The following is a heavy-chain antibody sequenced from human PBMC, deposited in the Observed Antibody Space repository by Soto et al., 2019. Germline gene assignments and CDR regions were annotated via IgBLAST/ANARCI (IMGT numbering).Heavy chain of an antibody. CDR2: ISSSSSTI. D-gene: IGHD3-22*01. CDR1: GFTFSSYS. CDR3: ARGNPITMIVVVAPDFDY. Sequence: EVQLVESGGGLVQPGGSLRLSWAASGFTFSSYSMNWVRQAPGKGLEWVSYISSSSSTIYYADSVKGRFTISRDNAKNSLYLQMNSLRDEDTAVYYCARGNPITMIVVVAPDFDYWGEGTLVTVSS. J-gene: IGHJ4*02. V-gene: IGHV3-48*02.